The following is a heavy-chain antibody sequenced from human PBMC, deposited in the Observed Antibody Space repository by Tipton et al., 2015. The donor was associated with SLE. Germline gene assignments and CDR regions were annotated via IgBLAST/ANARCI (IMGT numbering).Heavy chain of an antibody. Sequence: TLSLTCAVYGGSFSGYYWSWIRQPPGKGLEWIGEINHSGSTNYNPSLKSRVTISVDTSKNQFSLRLNSVTAADTAVYFCARGWVGATTWFDPWGQGTLVTVSS. J-gene: IGHJ5*02. CDR2: INHSGST. D-gene: IGHD1-26*01. CDR3: ARGWVGATTWFDP. CDR1: GGSFSGYY. V-gene: IGHV4-34*01.